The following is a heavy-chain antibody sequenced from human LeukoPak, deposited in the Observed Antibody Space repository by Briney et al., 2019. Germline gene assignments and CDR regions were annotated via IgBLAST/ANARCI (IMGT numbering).Heavy chain of an antibody. D-gene: IGHD5-12*01. CDR1: GFTFSNYG. CDR3: ARGDGYNF. CDR2: ISYDGSNK. V-gene: IGHV3-30*03. Sequence: GRSLRLSCAASGFTFSNYGMPWVRQAPGKGLEWVAVISYDGSNKYYADSVKGRFTISRDNSKNTLYLQMNSLRAEDTAVCYCARGDGYNFGGQGTLVTVSS. J-gene: IGHJ4*02.